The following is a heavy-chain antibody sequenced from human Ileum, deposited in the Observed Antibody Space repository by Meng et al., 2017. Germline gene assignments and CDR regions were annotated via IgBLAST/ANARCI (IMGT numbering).Heavy chain of an antibody. CDR2: IHHSGTT. CDR3: VRDRGDGGTTDF. D-gene: IGHD1-7*01. J-gene: IGHJ4*02. Sequence: SETLSLTCSITGYSIGSGYYWGWIRQAPGKGLEWISSIHHSGTTYYNPSLKSRVTTSMDTSKNQFSLKLTSVTAADTAIYYCVRDRGDGGTTDFWGQGTRVTVSS. CDR1: GYSIGSGYY. V-gene: IGHV4-38-2*02.